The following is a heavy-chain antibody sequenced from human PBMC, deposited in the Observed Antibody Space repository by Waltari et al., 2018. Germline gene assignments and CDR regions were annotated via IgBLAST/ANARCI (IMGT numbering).Heavy chain of an antibody. V-gene: IGHV4-59*01. CDR1: GGSISSYY. CDR2: IYYRGST. Sequence: QVQLQESGPGLVKPSETLSLTCTVSGGSISSYYWSWIRQPPGKGLEWIGYIYYRGSTNYNPALKSRVTISGDTSKNQFSLKLSSGTAADTAVYYCARNPHDTMVRGLNDGMDVWGQGTTVTVSS. J-gene: IGHJ6*02. CDR3: ARNPHDTMVRGLNDGMDV. D-gene: IGHD3-10*01.